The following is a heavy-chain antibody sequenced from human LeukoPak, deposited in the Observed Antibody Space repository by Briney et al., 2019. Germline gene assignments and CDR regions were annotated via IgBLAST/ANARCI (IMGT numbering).Heavy chain of an antibody. CDR3: AGRVKYYYGSGSKNWFDP. CDR2: IYYSGST. J-gene: IGHJ5*02. CDR1: VGSISSYY. V-gene: IGHV4-59*01. Sequence: SETLSLTCTVSVGSISSYYWSWIRQPPGKGLEWIGYIYYSGSTNYNPSLKSRVTISVDTSKNQFSLKLSSVTAADTAVYYCAGRVKYYYGSGSKNWFDPWGRGTLVTVSS. D-gene: IGHD3-10*01.